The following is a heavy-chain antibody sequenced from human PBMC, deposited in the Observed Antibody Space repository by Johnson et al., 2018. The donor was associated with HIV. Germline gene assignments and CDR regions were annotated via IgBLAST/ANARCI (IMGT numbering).Heavy chain of an antibody. J-gene: IGHJ3*02. CDR2: IKQDGSEK. Sequence: VLLVESGGGVVRPGGSLRLSCAGSGFTFDDYGMTWVRQAPGKVLELVANIKQDGSEKYYVDSMNGRFTISRDNAKNSLYLQMNSLRAEDTAVYYCAINSGYDSHGSFDIWGQGTMVTVSS. D-gene: IGHD5-12*01. CDR3: AINSGYDSHGSFDI. V-gene: IGHV3-7*02. CDR1: GFTFDDYG.